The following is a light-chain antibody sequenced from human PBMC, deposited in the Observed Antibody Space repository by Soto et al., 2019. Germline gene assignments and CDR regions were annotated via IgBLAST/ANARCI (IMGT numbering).Light chain of an antibody. CDR2: EVS. Sequence: QSALTQPPSASGSPGQSVTISCTGTSSDVGGYSSVAWFQHHPGKAPKLMIYEVSKRPSGVPDRFSGSKSGNTASLTVSGLQAEDEADYYCISYAGSNNYVFGPGTQLTVL. V-gene: IGLV2-8*01. CDR1: SSDVGGYSS. CDR3: ISYAGSNNYV. J-gene: IGLJ7*01.